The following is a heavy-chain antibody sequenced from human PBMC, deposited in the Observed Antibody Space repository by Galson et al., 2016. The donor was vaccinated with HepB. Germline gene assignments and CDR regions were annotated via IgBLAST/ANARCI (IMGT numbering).Heavy chain of an antibody. CDR3: ARFTRGGFGVSTPL. D-gene: IGHD3-3*01. Sequence: SVKVSCKASGGTFSRYVISWVRQAPGQGLEYMGEIIPLFNTANYAQKFQRRVRINADKSTSTAYMELHSLRYEGTALYYCARFTRGGFGVSTPLWGQGTLVTVSS. CDR1: GGTFSRYV. V-gene: IGHV1-69*06. J-gene: IGHJ4*02. CDR2: IIPLFNTA.